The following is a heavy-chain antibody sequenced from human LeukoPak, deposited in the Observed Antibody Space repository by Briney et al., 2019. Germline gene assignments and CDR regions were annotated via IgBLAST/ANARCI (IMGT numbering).Heavy chain of an antibody. V-gene: IGHV5-51*01. CDR2: IHPRDSET. D-gene: IGHD3-22*01. Sequence: GESLKISCKGSGYSFTNYWIGWVRQMPGQGPEWIGIIHPRDSETVYTPSFRGQVTISADKSTATAYLQWSSLKASDTAMYYCASWGYYDSRSPFDYWGQGTLVTVSS. CDR3: ASWGYYDSRSPFDY. J-gene: IGHJ4*02. CDR1: GYSFTNYW.